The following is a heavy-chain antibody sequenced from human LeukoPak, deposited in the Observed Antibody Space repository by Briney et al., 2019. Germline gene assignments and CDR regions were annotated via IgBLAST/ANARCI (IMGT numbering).Heavy chain of an antibody. V-gene: IGHV4-59*08. CDR1: GGSISSYY. CDR2: IYYSGST. J-gene: IGHJ5*02. D-gene: IGHD6-6*01. CDR3: ARATSNSYNWFDP. Sequence: PSETLSLTCTVSGGSISSYYWSWIRQPPGKGLEWIGYIYYSGSTYYNPSLKSRVTISVDTSKNRFSLKLSSVTAADTAVYYCARATSNSYNWFDPWGQGTLVTVSS.